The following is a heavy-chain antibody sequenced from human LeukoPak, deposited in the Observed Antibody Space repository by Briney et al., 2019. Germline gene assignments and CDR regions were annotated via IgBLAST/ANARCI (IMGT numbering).Heavy chain of an antibody. V-gene: IGHV5-51*01. CDR2: IYPDDSNT. D-gene: IGHD5-24*01. CDR1: GYRFNNYW. J-gene: IGHJ6*03. CDR3: ARRYGAGYSSSYYYYYMDV. Sequence: GESLKISCKGSGYRFNNYWIGWVRQMSGKGLEWRGIIYPDDSNTKYTPSFEGQVTISVDKSINTAYLQWSSLKASDTAIYYCARRYGAGYSSSYYYYYMDVWGQGTTVTVSS.